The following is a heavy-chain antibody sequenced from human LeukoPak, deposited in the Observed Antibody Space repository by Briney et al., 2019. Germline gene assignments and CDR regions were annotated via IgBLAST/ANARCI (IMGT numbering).Heavy chain of an antibody. CDR1: GGSINSANYY. Sequence: SETLSLTCTVSGGSINSANYYWTWIRQSAGKGLEWIGRMSGSGATTYNPSLKSRVTILVDMSNNQFSLRLNSVTAADTAVYYCARDNGIFGSSSPRTFDAFDIWGQGTMVTVSS. V-gene: IGHV4-61*02. J-gene: IGHJ3*02. D-gene: IGHD6-13*01. CDR3: ARDNGIFGSSSPRTFDAFDI. CDR2: MSGSGAT.